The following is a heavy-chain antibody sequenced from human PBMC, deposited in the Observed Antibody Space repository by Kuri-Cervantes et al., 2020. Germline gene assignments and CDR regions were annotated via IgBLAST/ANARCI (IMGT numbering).Heavy chain of an antibody. Sequence: LSLTCAASGFTFSSYGMHWVRQAPGKGLEWVAVIWYDGSNKYYADSVKGRFTISRDNSKNTLYLQMNSLRAEDTAVYYCARLPDLGGSLGYWGQGTLVTVSS. CDR1: GFTFSSYG. CDR3: ARLPDLGGSLGY. CDR2: IWYDGSNK. D-gene: IGHD3-16*01. V-gene: IGHV3-33*01. J-gene: IGHJ4*02.